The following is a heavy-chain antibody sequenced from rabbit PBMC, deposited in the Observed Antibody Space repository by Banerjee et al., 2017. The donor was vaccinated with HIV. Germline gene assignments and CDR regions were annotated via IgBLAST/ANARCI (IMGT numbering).Heavy chain of an antibody. CDR2: IYAGNNDNS. V-gene: IGHV1S40*01. D-gene: IGHD3-1*01. Sequence: QSLEESGGDLVKPEGSLTLTCTASGFSFSGGYDMCWVRQAPGKGLEWIACIYAGNNDNSYYQTWAKGRFTISKTSSTTVTLQTASPTASDTATYFGARKAGHGVGGYAFDPWGPGTLVTVS. J-gene: IGHJ2*01. CDR3: ARKAGHGVGGYAFDP. CDR1: GFSFSGGYD.